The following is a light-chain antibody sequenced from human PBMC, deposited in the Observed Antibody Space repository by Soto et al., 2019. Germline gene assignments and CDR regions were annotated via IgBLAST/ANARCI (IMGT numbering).Light chain of an antibody. V-gene: IGLV1-40*01. CDR1: SSNIGAGYD. J-gene: IGLJ2*01. CDR3: QSYDISLSVV. CDR2: GNS. Sequence: QSVLTQPPSVSGAPGQRVTISCTGSSSNIGAGYDVHWYHQLPGTAPKLLIYGNSNRPSGVPDRFSGSKSGTSASLAITGLQAADEADYYCQSYDISLSVVFGGGTKLTVL.